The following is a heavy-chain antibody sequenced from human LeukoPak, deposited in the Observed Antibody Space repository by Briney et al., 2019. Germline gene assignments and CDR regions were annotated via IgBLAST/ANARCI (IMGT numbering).Heavy chain of an antibody. D-gene: IGHD5-24*01. CDR2: INPNSGGT. CDR1: GYTFTSYA. Sequence: ASVKVSCKASGYTFTSYAMHWVRQAPGQGLEWMGWINPNSGGTNYAQKFQGRVTMTRDTSISTAYMELSSLRSEDTAIYYCARAVRDGYIDYFYYMDVWGKGTTVTVSS. J-gene: IGHJ6*03. V-gene: IGHV1-2*02. CDR3: ARAVRDGYIDYFYYMDV.